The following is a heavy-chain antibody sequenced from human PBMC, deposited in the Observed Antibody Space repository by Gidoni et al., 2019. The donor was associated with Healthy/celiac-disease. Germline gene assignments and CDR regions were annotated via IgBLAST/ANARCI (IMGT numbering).Heavy chain of an antibody. CDR3: ARPQYSGYDSGFDY. J-gene: IGHJ4*02. CDR1: GGSDSSSSYY. CDR2: IYYSGST. Sequence: QLQLQESGPGLVKPSETLSLTCTVPGGSDSSSSYYWGWIRQPPGKGLEWIGIIYYSGSTYYNPSLKSRVTISVDTSKNQFSLKLSSVTAADTAVYYCARPQYSGYDSGFDYWGQGTLVTVSS. V-gene: IGHV4-39*01. D-gene: IGHD5-12*01.